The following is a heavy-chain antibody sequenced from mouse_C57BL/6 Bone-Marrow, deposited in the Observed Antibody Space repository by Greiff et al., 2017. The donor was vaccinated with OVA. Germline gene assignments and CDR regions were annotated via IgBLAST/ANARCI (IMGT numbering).Heavy chain of an antibody. J-gene: IGHJ4*01. CDR3: ARSEVTTSAMDY. Sequence: VQLQQSGAELVRPGASVKLSCKASGYTFTDYYINWVKQRPGQGLEWIARIYPGSGNTYYNEKFKGKATLTAEKSSSTAYMQLSSLTSEDSAVYFCARSEVTTSAMDYWGQGTSVTVSS. CDR1: GYTFTDYY. D-gene: IGHD2-2*01. V-gene: IGHV1-76*01. CDR2: IYPGSGNT.